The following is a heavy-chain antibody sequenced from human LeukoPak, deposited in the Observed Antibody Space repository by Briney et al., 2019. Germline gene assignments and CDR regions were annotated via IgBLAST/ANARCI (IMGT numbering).Heavy chain of an antibody. CDR1: GYAFDYYG. V-gene: IGHV1-18*01. D-gene: IGHD2-15*01. CDR2: ISLNNGNT. Sequence: GASVKVSCKASGYAFDYYGITWVRQAPGQGFEWVGWISLNNGNTHYTKYAQKFQGRVTLTADTSTATAYMELRGLRSDDTAVYYCARVVVVAATRGTWYFDLWGRGTLVTVSS. CDR3: ARVVVVAATRGTWYFDL. J-gene: IGHJ2*01.